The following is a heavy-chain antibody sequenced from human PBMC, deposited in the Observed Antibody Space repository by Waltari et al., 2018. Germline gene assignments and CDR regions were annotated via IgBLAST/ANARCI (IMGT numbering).Heavy chain of an antibody. Sequence: QVQLQQWGAGLLKPSETLALPCAVHGGPVSGYYWNGIRQSPGKGLQWIGEISHSGRTTHSPSLKSRVTMSVDTSKNQFSLKLSSVTAADTAVYYCARLLDGSSWYSSWGQGTLVTVSS. V-gene: IGHV4-34*01. J-gene: IGHJ1*01. CDR3: ARLLDGSSWYSS. D-gene: IGHD6-13*01. CDR2: ISHSGRT. CDR1: GGPVSGYY.